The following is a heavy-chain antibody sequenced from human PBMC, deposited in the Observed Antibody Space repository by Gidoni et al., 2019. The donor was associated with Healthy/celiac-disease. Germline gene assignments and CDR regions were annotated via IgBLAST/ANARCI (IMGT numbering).Heavy chain of an antibody. J-gene: IGHJ3*02. Sequence: EVQLVESGGGLVQPGGSLRLSCAASGVTFSSYWMSWVRQAPGKGLEWVANIKQDGIEKYYVDSVKGRFTISRDNAKNSLYLQMNSLRAEDTAVYYCARGSGYEGWAFDIWGQGTMVTVSS. CDR2: IKQDGIEK. CDR3: ARGSGYEGWAFDI. D-gene: IGHD5-12*01. CDR1: GVTFSSYW. V-gene: IGHV3-7*04.